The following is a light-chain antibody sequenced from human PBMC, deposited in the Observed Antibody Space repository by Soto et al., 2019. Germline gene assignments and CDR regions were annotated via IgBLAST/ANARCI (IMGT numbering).Light chain of an antibody. CDR3: EQYNNWWT. Sequence: EIVMTQSPATLSVSPGERATLSCRASQSVSNNLAWYQKKPGQAPRLLIYGASTRATGIPARFSGSGSGTEFTLTISSLQSEDFAFYYCEQYNNWWTVGQGIMVDIK. CDR1: QSVSNN. CDR2: GAS. J-gene: IGKJ1*01. V-gene: IGKV3-15*01.